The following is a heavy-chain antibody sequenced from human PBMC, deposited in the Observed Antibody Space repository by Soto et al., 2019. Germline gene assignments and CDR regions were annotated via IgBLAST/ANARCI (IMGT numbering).Heavy chain of an antibody. CDR3: ARGRFDSSSSYWFDP. Sequence: QVQLVQSGAEVKKPGASVKVSCKASGYTFTGYYMHWVRQAPGQGLEWMGWINPNSGGTNYAQKFQGWVTMTRDTSISTACMELSRLRSADTAVYYCARGRFDSSSSYWFDPWGQGTLVTVSS. D-gene: IGHD6-6*01. CDR2: INPNSGGT. CDR1: GYTFTGYY. V-gene: IGHV1-2*04. J-gene: IGHJ5*02.